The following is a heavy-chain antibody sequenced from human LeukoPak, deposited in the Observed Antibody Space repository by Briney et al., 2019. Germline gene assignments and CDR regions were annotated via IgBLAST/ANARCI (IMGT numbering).Heavy chain of an antibody. CDR1: GXTFSRYG. Sequence: GGSLRLSCAASGXTFSRYGMHWVRQAPXXXXXWVAIISDAGNNKDYADFVKGRFTISRDNSKNTLYLQMSSLRAEDTAVYYCVKACGSGGSCYILDYWGQGTLVTVTA. CDR2: ISDAGNNK. CDR3: VKACGSGGSCYILDY. D-gene: IGHD2-15*01. J-gene: IGHJ4*02. V-gene: IGHV3-30*18.